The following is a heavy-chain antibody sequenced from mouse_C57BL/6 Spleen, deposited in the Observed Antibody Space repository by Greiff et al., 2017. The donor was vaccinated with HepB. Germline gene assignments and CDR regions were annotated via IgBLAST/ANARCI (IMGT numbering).Heavy chain of an antibody. CDR3: ARSIYYDYDGIYWYFDV. V-gene: IGHV1-39*01. CDR1: GYSFTDYN. CDR2: INPNYGTT. D-gene: IGHD2-4*01. J-gene: IGHJ1*03. Sequence: EVQLQESGPELVKPGASVKISCKASGYSFTDYNMNWVKQSNGKSLEWIGVINPNYGTTSYNQKFKGKATLTVDQSSSTAYMQLNSLTSDDSAVYYCARSIYYDYDGIYWYFDVWGTGTTVTVSS.